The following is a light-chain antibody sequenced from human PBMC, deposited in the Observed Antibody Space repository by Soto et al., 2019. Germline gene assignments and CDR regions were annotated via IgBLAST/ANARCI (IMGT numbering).Light chain of an antibody. CDR2: GGS. CDR3: QQYGSSPWT. Sequence: EIVLTQSPGTLSLSPGERATLSCRASQSVSSTYLAWYQQRRGQAPWLLIYGGSNRTTGIPDRFSGIGSGTDFVLTISRLEPEYFAVYFCQQYGSSPWTFGQGTKVEIK. V-gene: IGKV3-20*01. J-gene: IGKJ1*01. CDR1: QSVSSTY.